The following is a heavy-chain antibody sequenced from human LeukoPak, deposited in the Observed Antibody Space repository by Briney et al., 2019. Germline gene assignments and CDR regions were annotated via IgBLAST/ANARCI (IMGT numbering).Heavy chain of an antibody. J-gene: IGHJ3*02. D-gene: IGHD3-16*01. CDR1: EYTFIGYY. V-gene: IGHV1-2*02. Sequence: SVWVSCKASEYTFIGYYMHWVRQAHGQGPEWMGWINPNGGATNYAQKFQGRVTMTRDTSISTAYMELSRLRSDDTAVYYCARVRLNAFDIWGQGKTVIVSS. CDR3: ARVRLNAFDI. CDR2: INPNGGAT.